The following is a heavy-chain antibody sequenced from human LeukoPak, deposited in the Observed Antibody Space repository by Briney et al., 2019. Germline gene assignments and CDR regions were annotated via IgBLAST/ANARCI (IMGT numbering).Heavy chain of an antibody. CDR3: AKDVTLGTVTTSLYDY. V-gene: IGHV3-23*01. CDR2: ISGSGGST. CDR1: GFTFSSYA. D-gene: IGHD4-17*01. J-gene: IGHJ4*02. Sequence: GGSLRLSCAASGFTFSSYAMSWVRQAPGKGLEWVSAISGSGGSTYYADSAKGRFTISRDNSKNTLYLQMNSLRAEDTAVYYCAKDVTLGTVTTSLYDYWGQGTLVTVSS.